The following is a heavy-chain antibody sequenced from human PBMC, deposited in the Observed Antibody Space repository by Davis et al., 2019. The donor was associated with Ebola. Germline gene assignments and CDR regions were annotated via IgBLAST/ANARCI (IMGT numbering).Heavy chain of an antibody. CDR2: ISYDGSNR. CDR3: AKKGSGGSPRPLDP. Sequence: PGGSLRLSCAASGFTFSSYDMHWVRQAPGKGLEWVAVISYDGSNRYYTDSVKGRFTISRDNSKNTLYVQMNSLKVEDTAMYYCAKKGSGGSPRPLDPWGQGTLVTVSS. D-gene: IGHD3-16*01. V-gene: IGHV3-30*18. J-gene: IGHJ5*02. CDR1: GFTFSSYD.